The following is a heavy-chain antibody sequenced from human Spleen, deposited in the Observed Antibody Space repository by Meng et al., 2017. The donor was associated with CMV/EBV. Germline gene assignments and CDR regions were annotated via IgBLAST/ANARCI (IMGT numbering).Heavy chain of an antibody. Sequence: GESLKISCAASGFTFSSYAMSWVRQAPGKGLEWVSAISGSGGSTYYADSVKGRFTISRDNSKNTLYLQMNSLRADDTAVYYCARGEDGSTSARRTLRYWGQGTLVTVSS. CDR2: ISGSGGST. CDR1: GFTFSSYA. V-gene: IGHV3-23*01. CDR3: ARGEDGSTSARRTLRY. J-gene: IGHJ4*02. D-gene: IGHD2-2*01.